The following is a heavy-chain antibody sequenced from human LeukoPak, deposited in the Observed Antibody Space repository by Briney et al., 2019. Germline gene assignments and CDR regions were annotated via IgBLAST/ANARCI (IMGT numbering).Heavy chain of an antibody. D-gene: IGHD2-2*01. J-gene: IGHJ5*02. CDR2: IYTSGST. V-gene: IGHV4-4*07. CDR3: ARDIVVVPAALNWFDP. CDR1: GGSISSYY. Sequence: SETLSLTCTVSGGSISSYYWSWIRQPAGKGLEWIGRIYTSGSTNYNPSLKSRVTMSVDTSKNQFSLKLSSVTAADTAVYYCARDIVVVPAALNWFDPWGQGTLVTVSS.